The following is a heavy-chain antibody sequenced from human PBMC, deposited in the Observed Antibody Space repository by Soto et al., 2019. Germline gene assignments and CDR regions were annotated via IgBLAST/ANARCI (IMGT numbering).Heavy chain of an antibody. J-gene: IGHJ5*02. Sequence: SETLSLTCTVSGGSMNNYYWIWIRQPAGKGLEWIGHIYTSGSTSYNPSLRSRVTMSVDTSKNQFSLTLKSVTAADTAIYYCARGRQDFDPWGHGTLVTVSS. CDR3: ARGRQDFDP. V-gene: IGHV4-4*07. CDR2: IYTSGST. CDR1: GGSMNNYY.